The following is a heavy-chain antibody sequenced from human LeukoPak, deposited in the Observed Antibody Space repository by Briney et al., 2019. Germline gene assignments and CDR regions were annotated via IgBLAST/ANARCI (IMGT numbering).Heavy chain of an antibody. D-gene: IGHD6-13*01. Sequence: PGGSLRLSCAASGFTFSSYAMSWVRQAPGKGLEWVSGLSGSGGTTNYADSVKGRFTISRDNSKNTLYPQMNSLRAEDTAVYYCAKDRNVGDSWYYFDYWGQGTLVTVSS. CDR3: AKDRNVGDSWYYFDY. V-gene: IGHV3-23*01. J-gene: IGHJ4*02. CDR2: LSGSGGTT. CDR1: GFTFSSYA.